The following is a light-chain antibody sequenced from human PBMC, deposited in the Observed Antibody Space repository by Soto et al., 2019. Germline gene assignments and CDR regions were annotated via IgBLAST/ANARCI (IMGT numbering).Light chain of an antibody. Sequence: DIQMTQSPTSLSASVGDRVIITCQASQDISNFLNWYQQKPGKAPKLLIYDASYLESGVPSRFSGSGSGTDFTFTINSLQAEDIATYYCQNYDNFHTITFGQGTRLEIK. CDR2: DAS. CDR1: QDISNF. CDR3: QNYDNFHTIT. J-gene: IGKJ5*01. V-gene: IGKV1-33*01.